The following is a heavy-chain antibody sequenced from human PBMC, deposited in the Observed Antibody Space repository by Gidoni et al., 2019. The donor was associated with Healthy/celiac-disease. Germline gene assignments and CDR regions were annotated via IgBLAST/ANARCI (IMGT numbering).Heavy chain of an antibody. V-gene: IGHV1-69*01. CDR3: ARGEDYYGSGSYSLKSPTGAKRDAFDI. J-gene: IGHJ3*02. CDR1: GGTFSSYA. CDR2: IIPIFGPA. D-gene: IGHD3-10*01. Sequence: QVQLGQSGAEVKKPGAAVKVSCKAAGGTFSSYAISWVRQAPGQGLEWLGGIIPIFGPANSAQQFQGRVTIPADESTSTAYMELSSLRSEDTAVYYCARGEDYYGSGSYSLKSPTGAKRDAFDIWGQGTMVTVSS.